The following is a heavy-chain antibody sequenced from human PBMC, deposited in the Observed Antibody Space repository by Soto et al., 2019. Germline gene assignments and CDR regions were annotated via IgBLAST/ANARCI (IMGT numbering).Heavy chain of an antibody. D-gene: IGHD6-13*01. CDR1: GDSVSSNSAA. CDR2: TYYRSKWNN. V-gene: IGHV6-1*01. CDR3: AKGGGDNSSWYFDF. J-gene: IGHJ4*02. Sequence: SQTLSLTCAISGDSVSSNSAAWNWVRQSPSRGLEWLGRTYYRSKWNNDYAVSVKRRITINPDTSKNQFSLQLNSVTPEDTAVYYLAKGGGDNSSWYFDFLGQGTLGTVSS.